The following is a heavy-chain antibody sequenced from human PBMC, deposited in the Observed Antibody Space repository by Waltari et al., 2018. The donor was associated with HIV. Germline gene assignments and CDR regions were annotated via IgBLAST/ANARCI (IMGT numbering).Heavy chain of an antibody. J-gene: IGHJ6*02. D-gene: IGHD1-1*01. V-gene: IGHV6-1*01. Sequence: QLQLQQSGPGLVTPSQTLSLTCAISGDSVSSNRSAWTWIRQSPSRGLEWLGRTYYRSKWYNDYAVSVKGRITINPDTSKNQFSLQLNSVTPEDTAVYYCVRDWWKDAYYYSGMDVWGQGTTVTVSS. CDR3: VRDWWKDAYYYSGMDV. CDR1: GDSVSSNRSA. CDR2: TYYRSKWYN.